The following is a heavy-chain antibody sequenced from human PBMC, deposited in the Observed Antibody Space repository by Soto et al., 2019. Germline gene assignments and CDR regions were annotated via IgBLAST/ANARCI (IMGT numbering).Heavy chain of an antibody. CDR1: GFTFSSYG. J-gene: IGHJ6*02. D-gene: IGHD6-19*01. CDR3: AKVKTGYSSGWYFRYYAMDV. Sequence: GSLRLSCAASGFTFSSYGMHWVRQAPGKGLEWVALMSYDENNKYYADSVKGRFTISRDNSKNTLFLLMDSLRPEDTAVYYCAKVKTGYSSGWYFRYYAMDVWGQGTTVTVSS. CDR2: MSYDENNK. V-gene: IGHV3-30*18.